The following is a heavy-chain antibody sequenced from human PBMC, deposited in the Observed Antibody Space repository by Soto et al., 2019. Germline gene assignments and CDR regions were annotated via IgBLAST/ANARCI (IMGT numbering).Heavy chain of an antibody. Sequence: SETLSLTCTVSGGSINSYYWSWIRQPPGKGLEWIGYIYYSGSTNYNPSLKSRVTISVDTSKNQFSLKLSSVTAADTAVYYCARGSGYYDSSGTRSYWFDPRGQGTLVTVSS. V-gene: IGHV4-59*12. CDR2: IYYSGST. J-gene: IGHJ5*02. CDR1: GGSINSYY. CDR3: ARGSGYYDSSGTRSYWFDP. D-gene: IGHD3-22*01.